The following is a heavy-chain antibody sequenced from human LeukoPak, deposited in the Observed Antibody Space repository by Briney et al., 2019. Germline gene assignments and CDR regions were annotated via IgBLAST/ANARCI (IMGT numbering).Heavy chain of an antibody. J-gene: IGHJ5*02. CDR2: MNPNSGNT. D-gene: IGHD6-25*01. CDR1: GYTFTSYA. CDR3: ARSGSPRWSFNWFDP. Sequence: ASVKVSCKASGYTFTSYAMNWVRQATGQGLEWMGWMNPNSGNTGYAQKFQGRVTMTRNTSISTAYMELSSLRSEDTAVYYCARSGSPRWSFNWFDPWGQGTLVTVSS. V-gene: IGHV1-8*02.